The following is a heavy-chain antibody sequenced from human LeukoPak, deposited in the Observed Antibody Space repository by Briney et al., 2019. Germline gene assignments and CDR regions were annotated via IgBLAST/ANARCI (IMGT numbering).Heavy chain of an antibody. Sequence: SETLSLTCTVSGGSISSSSHYWGWIRQPPGKGLEWIGSMHYSGRTYCNPSLKSRVAISVDTSKYEFSLKLSSVTAADTAVYYCARGLGSYSSSWFGLSGGKWFDPWGQGTLVTVSS. D-gene: IGHD6-13*01. CDR1: GGSISSSSHY. CDR2: MHYSGRT. J-gene: IGHJ5*02. V-gene: IGHV4-39*01. CDR3: ARGLGSYSSSWFGLSGGKWFDP.